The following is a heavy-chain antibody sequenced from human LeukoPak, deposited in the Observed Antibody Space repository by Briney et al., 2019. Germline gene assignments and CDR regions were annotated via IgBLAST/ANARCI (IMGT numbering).Heavy chain of an antibody. CDR2: IIPILGIA. D-gene: IGHD3-22*01. Sequence: AASVKVSCKASGGTFSSYAISWVRQAPGQGLEWMGRIIPILGIANYAQKFQGRVTITADKSTSTAYMELSSLRSEDTAVYYCARDFSDSSGYYHKYWGQGTLVTVSS. CDR3: ARDFSDSSGYYHKY. V-gene: IGHV1-69*04. CDR1: GGTFSSYA. J-gene: IGHJ4*02.